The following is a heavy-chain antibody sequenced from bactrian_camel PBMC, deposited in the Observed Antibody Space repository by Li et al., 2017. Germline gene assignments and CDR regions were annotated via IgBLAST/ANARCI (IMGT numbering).Heavy chain of an antibody. J-gene: IGHJ4*01. CDR2: IGTDGVSR. CDR1: GYTASAYC. CDR3: ATGAGGTWLGGFPH. D-gene: IGHD7*01. Sequence: HVQLVESGGGSVQPGGSLRLSCEAPGYTASAYCLAWFRQRLGQAREGVAGIGTDGVSRAADSVKGRFTISKDDAKKRVYLQMNSLKTEDTAVYYCATGAGGTWLGGFPHWGQGTQVTVS. V-gene: IGHV3S1*01.